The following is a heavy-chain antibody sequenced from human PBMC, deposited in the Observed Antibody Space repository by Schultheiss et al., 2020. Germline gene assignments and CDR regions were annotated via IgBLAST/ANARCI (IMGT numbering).Heavy chain of an antibody. CDR3: ARGPDFDWLSTYYYGMDV. CDR1: GFTVSSNY. V-gene: IGHV3-53*01. CDR2: IYSGGST. Sequence: GGSLRLSCAASGFTVSSNYMSWVRQAPGKGLEWVSVIYSGGSTYYADSVKGQFTISRDNSKNTLYLQMNSLRAEDTAVYYCARGPDFDWLSTYYYGMDVWGQGTTVTVSS. D-gene: IGHD3-9*01. J-gene: IGHJ6*02.